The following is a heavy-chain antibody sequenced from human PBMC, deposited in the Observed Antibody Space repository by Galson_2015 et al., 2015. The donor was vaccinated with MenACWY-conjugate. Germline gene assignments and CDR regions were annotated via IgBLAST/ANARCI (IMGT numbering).Heavy chain of an antibody. V-gene: IGHV3-74*01. CDR1: GFTFSSYW. CDR2: VTSDGSGT. D-gene: IGHD3-16*01. CDR3: ARSYVPGSDRKDYYMDV. Sequence: SLRLSCAASGFTFSSYWLHWVRHAPGTGLVWVSRVTSDGSGTGYADSVKGRFTISRDNATNLLFLHMNSLKVEDTAVYYCARSYVPGSDRKDYYMDVWGRGTTVTVSS. J-gene: IGHJ6*03.